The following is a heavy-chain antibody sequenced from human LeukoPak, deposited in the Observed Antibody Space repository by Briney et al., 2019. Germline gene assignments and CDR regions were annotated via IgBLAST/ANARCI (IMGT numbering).Heavy chain of an antibody. CDR2: IYYSGST. D-gene: IGHD6-19*01. V-gene: IGHV4-59*08. Sequence: SETLSLTCTVSGGSISGYYWSWIRQPPGKGLEWIGYIYYSGSTNYNPSLKSRLTISRDTSKNQFSLKLSSVTAADTAVYYCARRDTSGWNSFGYWGQGTLVTVSS. CDR1: GGSISGYY. J-gene: IGHJ4*02. CDR3: ARRDTSGWNSFGY.